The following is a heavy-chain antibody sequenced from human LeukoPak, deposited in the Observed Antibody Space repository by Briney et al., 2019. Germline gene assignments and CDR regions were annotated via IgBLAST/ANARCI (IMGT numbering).Heavy chain of an antibody. Sequence: GASVKVSCKASGGTFSSYAISWVRQAPGQGLEWMGGIIPIFGTANYAQKFQGRVTITAGESTSTAYMELSSLRSEDTAVYYCARSPGDYGVLWGQGTLVTVSS. V-gene: IGHV1-69*13. D-gene: IGHD4-17*01. CDR1: GGTFSSYA. CDR2: IIPIFGTA. J-gene: IGHJ4*02. CDR3: ARSPGDYGVL.